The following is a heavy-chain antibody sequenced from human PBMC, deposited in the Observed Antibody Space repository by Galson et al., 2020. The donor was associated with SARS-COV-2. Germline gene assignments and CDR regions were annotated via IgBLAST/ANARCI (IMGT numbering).Heavy chain of an antibody. D-gene: IGHD1-1*01. J-gene: IGHJ3*02. CDR1: GYSFSSYG. V-gene: IGHV1-18*01. CDR3: VRGDWNGGGNAFDI. Sequence: ASVKVSCTASGYSFSSYGISWVRQAPGQGLDWMGWISAYNGNTHYAHKFQGRVTMTTDTSTSTAYMELRSLRSNDPAVYYCVRGDWNGGGNAFDIWGQGTMVTVSS. CDR2: ISAYNGNT.